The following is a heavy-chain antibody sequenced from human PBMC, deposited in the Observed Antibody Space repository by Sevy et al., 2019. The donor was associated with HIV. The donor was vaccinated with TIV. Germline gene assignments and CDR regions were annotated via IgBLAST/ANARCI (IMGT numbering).Heavy chain of an antibody. J-gene: IGHJ6*02. V-gene: IGHV3-7*03. D-gene: IGHD2-2*01. Sequence: GGSLRLSCAASGFTFSNYWMTWVRQAPGKGLEWVAKIKRDGSEKYYVASVKGRFTISRDNGKNSLYMQMNSLSAEDTAVYYCARDCNSASCLWGLDVWGQGTTVTVSS. CDR3: ARDCNSASCLWGLDV. CDR2: IKRDGSEK. CDR1: GFTFSNYW.